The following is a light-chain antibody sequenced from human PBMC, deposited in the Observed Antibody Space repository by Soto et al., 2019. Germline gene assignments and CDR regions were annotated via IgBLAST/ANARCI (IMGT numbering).Light chain of an antibody. J-gene: IGKJ2*01. Sequence: EIVMTQSPATLSVSPGERATLSCRASQSVSSDLAWYRQKPGQAPRLLIFGVSTRATGIPAKFSGSGSGTEFTLTISSLQSEDFAVYYCQQYNFWPYTFGQGTKLEIK. CDR3: QQYNFWPYT. CDR2: GVS. CDR1: QSVSSD. V-gene: IGKV3-15*01.